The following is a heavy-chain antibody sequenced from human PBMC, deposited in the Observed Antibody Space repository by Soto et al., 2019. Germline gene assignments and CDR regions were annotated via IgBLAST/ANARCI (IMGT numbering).Heavy chain of an antibody. J-gene: IGHJ6*03. Sequence: SETLSLTCAVYGGSFSGYYWSWIRQPPGKGLEWIGEINHSGSTNYNPSLKSRVTISVDTSKNQFSLKLSSVTAADTAVYYCARGPIGPAAPNSYYYYMDVWGKGTTVTVSS. CDR2: INHSGST. CDR3: ARGPIGPAAPNSYYYYMDV. D-gene: IGHD2-2*01. CDR1: GGSFSGYY. V-gene: IGHV4-34*01.